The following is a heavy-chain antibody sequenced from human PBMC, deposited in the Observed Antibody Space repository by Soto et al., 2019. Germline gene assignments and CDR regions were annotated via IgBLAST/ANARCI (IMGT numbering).Heavy chain of an antibody. D-gene: IGHD6-6*01. J-gene: IGHJ4*02. CDR1: GGSISSGDYY. CDR3: ARVGSSIATRPFDY. Sequence: QVQLQESGPGLVKPSQTLSLTCTVSGGSISSGDYYWSWIRQPPGKGLEWIGYIYNSGSTYYNPSLKSRVTISVDTSKNQFSLKLTAVTAADTAVYYCARVGSSIATRPFDYWGQGTLVTVSS. CDR2: IYNSGST. V-gene: IGHV4-30-4*01.